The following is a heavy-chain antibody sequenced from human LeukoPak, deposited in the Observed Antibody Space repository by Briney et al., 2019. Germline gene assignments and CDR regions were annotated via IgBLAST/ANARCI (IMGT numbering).Heavy chain of an antibody. CDR1: GFTFMTYS. D-gene: IGHD3-10*01. J-gene: IGHJ4*02. CDR3: ARATRVSGESPCFDY. CDR2: IYSGGST. Sequence: PGGSLRLSCAASGFTFMTYSMNWVRQAPGKGLEWVSVIYSGGSTYYADSVKGRFTISRDNSKNTLYLQMNSLRAEDTAVYYCARATRVSGESPCFDYWGQGTLVTVSS. V-gene: IGHV3-53*01.